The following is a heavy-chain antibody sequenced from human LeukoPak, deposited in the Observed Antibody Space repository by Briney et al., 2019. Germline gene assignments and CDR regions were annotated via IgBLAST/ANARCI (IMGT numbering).Heavy chain of an antibody. D-gene: IGHD3-3*01. V-gene: IGHV3-21*01. CDR1: GFTVSSYS. Sequence: GGSLRLSCAASGFTVSSYSMNWVRQAPGKGLEWVSSISSSSSYIYYADSVKGRFTISRDNAKNSLYLQMNSLRAEDTAVYYCARGGDDLWEPFDYWGQGTLVTVSS. CDR2: ISSSSSYI. J-gene: IGHJ4*02. CDR3: ARGGDDLWEPFDY.